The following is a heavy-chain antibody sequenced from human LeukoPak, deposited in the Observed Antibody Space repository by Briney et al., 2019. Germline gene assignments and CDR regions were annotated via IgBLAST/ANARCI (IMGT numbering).Heavy chain of an antibody. Sequence: SETLSLTCTVSGGSISSSSYYWGWIRQPPGKGLEWIGSIYYSGSTYYNPSLKSRVTISVDTSKNQFSLKLSSVTAADTAVYYCARVGRITIFDDAFDIWGQGTMVTVSS. CDR1: GGSISSSSYY. J-gene: IGHJ3*02. CDR3: ARVGRITIFDDAFDI. CDR2: IYYSGST. V-gene: IGHV4-39*07. D-gene: IGHD3-3*01.